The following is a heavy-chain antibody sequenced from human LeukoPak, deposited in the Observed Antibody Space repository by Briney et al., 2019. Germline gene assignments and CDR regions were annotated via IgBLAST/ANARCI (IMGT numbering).Heavy chain of an antibody. D-gene: IGHD1-26*01. J-gene: IGHJ4*02. CDR1: GGSFSGYY. CDR2: INHSGST. V-gene: IGHV4-34*01. CDR3: ARDTIVGATNFDY. Sequence: SETLSLTCAVYGGSFSGYYWSWIRQPPGKGLEWIGEINHSGSTNYNPSLKSRVTISVDTSKNQFSLKLSSVTAADTAVYYCARDTIVGATNFDYWGQGTLVTVSS.